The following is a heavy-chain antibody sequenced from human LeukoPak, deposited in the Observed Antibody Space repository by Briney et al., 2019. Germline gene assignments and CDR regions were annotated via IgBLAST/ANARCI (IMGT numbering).Heavy chain of an antibody. CDR3: ARQGYTRSFDY. V-gene: IGHV4-39*07. CDR2: INHSGST. CDR1: GGSISNSSYY. Sequence: SETLSLTCTVSGGSISNSSYYWGWIRQPPGKGLEWIGEINHSGSTNYNPSLKSRVTISVNTSKSQFSLKLSSVTAADTAVYYCARQGYTRSFDYWGQGTLVTVSS. D-gene: IGHD1-1*01. J-gene: IGHJ4*02.